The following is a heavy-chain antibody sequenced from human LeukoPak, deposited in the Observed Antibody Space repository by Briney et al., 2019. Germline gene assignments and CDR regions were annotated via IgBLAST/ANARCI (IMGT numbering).Heavy chain of an antibody. D-gene: IGHD5-24*01. CDR3: ARGRWLHPFDY. V-gene: IGHV4-34*01. CDR1: GGSFSGYY. CDR2: INHSGST. J-gene: IGHJ4*02. Sequence: SETLSLTCAVYGGSFSGYYWSWIRQPPGKGLEWIGEINHSGSTNYDPSLKSRVTISVDTSKNQFSLKLSSVTAADTAVYYCARGRWLHPFDYWGQGTLVTVSS.